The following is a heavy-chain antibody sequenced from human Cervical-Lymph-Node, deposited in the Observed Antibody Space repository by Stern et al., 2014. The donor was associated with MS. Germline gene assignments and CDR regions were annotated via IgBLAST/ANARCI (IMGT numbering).Heavy chain of an antibody. CDR1: GFTFSSYA. CDR2: ISYDGSNK. V-gene: IGHV3-30*01. Sequence: VQLEESGGGVVQPGRSLRLSCAASGFTFSSYAMHWVRQAPGKGLEWVAVISYDGSNKYYADSVKGRFTISRDNSKNTLYLQMNSLRAEDTAVYYCARDEGSGYDSFDYWGQGTLVTVSS. J-gene: IGHJ4*02. D-gene: IGHD5-12*01. CDR3: ARDEGSGYDSFDY.